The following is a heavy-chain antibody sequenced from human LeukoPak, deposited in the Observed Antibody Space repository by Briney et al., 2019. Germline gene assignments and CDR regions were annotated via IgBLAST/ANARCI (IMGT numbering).Heavy chain of an antibody. CDR3: ARAGAAGSLPVDY. D-gene: IGHD6-13*01. J-gene: IGHJ4*02. CDR2: IIPILGIA. V-gene: IGHV1-69*02. CDR1: GGTFSSYT. Sequence: SVKVPCKASGGTFSSYTISWVRQAPGQGLEWMGRIIPILGIANYAQKFQGRVTITADKSTSTAYMELSSLRSEDTAVYYCARAGAAGSLPVDYWGQGTLVTVSS.